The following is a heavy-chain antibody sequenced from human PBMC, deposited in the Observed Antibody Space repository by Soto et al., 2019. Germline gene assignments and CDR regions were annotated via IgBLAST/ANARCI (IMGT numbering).Heavy chain of an antibody. CDR1: GFTFSSYA. D-gene: IGHD6-19*01. J-gene: IGHJ4*02. Sequence: EVQLLESGGGLVQPGGSLRLSCAASGFTFSSYAMSWVRQALGKGLEWVSAISGSGGSTYYEDSVKGRFTISRDNSKNTRYLQMNSMRAEDPAVYYCARRSSGWYFDYWGQGTLVTVSS. CDR3: ARRSSGWYFDY. CDR2: ISGSGGST. V-gene: IGHV3-23*01.